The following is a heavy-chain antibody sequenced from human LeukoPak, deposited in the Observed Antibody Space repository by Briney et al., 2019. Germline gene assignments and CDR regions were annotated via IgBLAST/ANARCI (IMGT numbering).Heavy chain of an antibody. CDR2: IKPDGSEK. D-gene: IGHD2-2*01. Sequence: GGSLRLSCEGFGFIFSNYWMTWVRQAPGKGLEWVANIKPDGSEKHYVDSVEGRFTISRDNAKNSLYLQMNSLRAEDTAVYYCARDWVIPAGNFDYWGQGTLVTVSS. V-gene: IGHV3-7*01. J-gene: IGHJ4*02. CDR1: GFIFSNYW. CDR3: ARDWVIPAGNFDY.